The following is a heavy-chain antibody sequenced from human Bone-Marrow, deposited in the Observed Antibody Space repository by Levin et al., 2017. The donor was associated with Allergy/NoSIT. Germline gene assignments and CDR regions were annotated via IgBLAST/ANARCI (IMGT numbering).Heavy chain of an antibody. CDR3: ARGERGKGYFDL. CDR1: GESFSGYY. Sequence: NTGGSLRLSCAVYGESFSGYYWTWIRQPPGKGLEWMGEINHRGSTNYYPSLKSRVTMSVDTSKKQFSLKLSSVTAADTAVEYCARGERGKGYFDLWGRGTLVTVSS. D-gene: IGHD3-16*01. CDR2: INHRGST. V-gene: IGHV4-34*01. J-gene: IGHJ2*01.